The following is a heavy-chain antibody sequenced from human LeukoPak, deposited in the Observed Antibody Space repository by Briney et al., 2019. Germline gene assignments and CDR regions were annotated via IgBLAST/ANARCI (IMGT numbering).Heavy chain of an antibody. V-gene: IGHV3-7*01. J-gene: IGHJ4*02. Sequence: GGSLRLSCAASGFTFSTYWMSWVRQAPGKGLEWVANIKQDGSEKYYVDSVKGRFTISRDNAKNSLYLQMNSLRAEDTAVYYCARSDMTYYDSSGYHVDYWGQGTLVTVSS. CDR2: IKQDGSEK. D-gene: IGHD3-22*01. CDR1: GFTFSTYW. CDR3: ARSDMTYYDSSGYHVDY.